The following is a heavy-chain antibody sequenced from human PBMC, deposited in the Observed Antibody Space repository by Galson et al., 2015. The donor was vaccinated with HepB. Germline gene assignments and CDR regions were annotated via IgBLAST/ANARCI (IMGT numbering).Heavy chain of an antibody. CDR2: IDPSDSYT. V-gene: IGHV5-10-1*01. CDR3: AILTRRGIGSYRYNYYGMDV. D-gene: IGHD5-12*01. J-gene: IGHJ6*02. CDR1: GYSFTSYW. Sequence: QSGAEVKKPGESLRISCKGSGYSFTSYWISWVRQMPGKGLEWMGRIDPSDSYTNYSPSFQGHVTISADKSISTAYLQWSSLKASDTAMYYCAILTRRGIGSYRYNYYGMDVWGQGTTVTVSS.